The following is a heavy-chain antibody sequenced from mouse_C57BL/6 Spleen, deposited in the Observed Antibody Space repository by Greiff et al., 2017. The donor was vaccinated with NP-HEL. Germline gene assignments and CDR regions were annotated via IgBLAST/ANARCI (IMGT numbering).Heavy chain of an antibody. V-gene: IGHV1-7*01. J-gene: IGHJ1*03. CDR3: ARRGTYYGSSYNWYFDV. D-gene: IGHD1-1*01. CDR2: IHPSSGYT. CDR1: GYTFTRYW. Sequence: QVQLQQSGAELAKPGASVKLSCTASGYTFTRYWLHWVKQRPGQGLEWIGYIHPSSGYTKYNQKFKDTATLTADKSSSTAYMQLSSLTYEDSAVYYWARRGTYYGSSYNWYFDVWGTGTTVTVSS.